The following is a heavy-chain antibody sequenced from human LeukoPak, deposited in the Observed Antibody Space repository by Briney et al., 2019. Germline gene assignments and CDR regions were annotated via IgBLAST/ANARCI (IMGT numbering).Heavy chain of an antibody. V-gene: IGHV5-51*01. CDR2: IYPDDSET. D-gene: IGHD2-2*03. Sequence: GESLKISCKASGYSFSDYWIGWVRHMPGKRLEWMTIIYPDDSETRYSPSLQGQVTISADKSTNPASLKWSSPKASDTGMYYCARQRGYRMTKDGFDVWGQGTMVTVSS. J-gene: IGHJ3*01. CDR1: GYSFSDYW. CDR3: ARQRGYRMTKDGFDV.